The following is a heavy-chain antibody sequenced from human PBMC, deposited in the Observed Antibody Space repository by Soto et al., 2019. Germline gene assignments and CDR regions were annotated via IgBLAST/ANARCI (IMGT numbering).Heavy chain of an antibody. J-gene: IGHJ4*02. CDR2: INAGNGNT. CDR1: GYTFTSYA. CDR3: ARDLRGYYDSSGRFDY. Sequence: ASVKVSCKASGYTFTSYAMHWVRQAPGQRLEWMGWINAGNGNTKYSQKLQGRVTITTDTSASTAYMELRSLRSDDTAVYYCARDLRGYYDSSGRFDYWGQGTLVTVSS. D-gene: IGHD3-22*01. V-gene: IGHV1-3*01.